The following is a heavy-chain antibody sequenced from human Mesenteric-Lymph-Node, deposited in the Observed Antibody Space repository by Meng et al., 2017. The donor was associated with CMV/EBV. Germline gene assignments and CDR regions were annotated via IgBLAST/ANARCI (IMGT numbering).Heavy chain of an antibody. Sequence: SETLSLTCTVSAGSISTYYWGWIRQPPGKGLEWIGSVYYTGTTYYNPSLTTRVTMSVDTSKNQFSLRLNSVTAADTAVYHCARLFDNWGQGTLVTVSS. CDR3: ARLFDN. J-gene: IGHJ4*02. D-gene: IGHD2-21*02. CDR2: VYYTGTT. CDR1: AGSISTYY. V-gene: IGHV4-59*04.